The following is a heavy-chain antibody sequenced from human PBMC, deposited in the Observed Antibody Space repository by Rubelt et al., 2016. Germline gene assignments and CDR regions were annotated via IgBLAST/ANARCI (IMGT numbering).Heavy chain of an antibody. Sequence: QLQLQESGPGLVKPSETLSLTCTVSGGSISSSSYYWGWIRQPPGRGLEWIGNMYYIGSTYYNPSLKSRVTISVDTSKNQFSLRLSSVTAADTALYYCARLYGSGSYRDYWGQGTLVTVSS. J-gene: IGHJ4*02. CDR2: MYYIGST. V-gene: IGHV4-39*01. CDR3: ARLYGSGSYRDY. CDR1: GGSISSSSYY. D-gene: IGHD3-10*01.